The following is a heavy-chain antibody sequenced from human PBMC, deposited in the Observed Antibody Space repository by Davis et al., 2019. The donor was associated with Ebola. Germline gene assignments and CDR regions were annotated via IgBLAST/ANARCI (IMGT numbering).Heavy chain of an antibody. CDR1: GGSISSGDYY. J-gene: IGHJ6*02. Sequence: SETLSLTCTVSGGSISSGDYYWNWIRQHPGKGLEWIGSIYYSGSTYYNPSLKSRVTISVDTSKNQFSLKLSSVTAADTAVYYCARSRAIPYYYYGMDVWGQGTTVTVSS. D-gene: IGHD5-24*01. CDR3: ARSRAIPYYYYGMDV. V-gene: IGHV4-39*07. CDR2: IYYSGST.